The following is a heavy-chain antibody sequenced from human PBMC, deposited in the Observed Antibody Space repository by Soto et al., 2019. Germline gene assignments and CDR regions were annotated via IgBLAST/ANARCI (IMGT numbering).Heavy chain of an antibody. V-gene: IGHV3-30-3*01. Sequence: GGSLRLSCAASGFTFSSYAMHWVRQAPGKGLEWVAVISYDGSNKYYADSVKGRFTISRDNSKNTLYLQMNSLRAEDTAVYYCAGGSSGSTYYYYGMDVWGQGTTVTVS. CDR3: AGGSSGSTYYYYGMDV. CDR2: ISYDGSNK. D-gene: IGHD6-19*01. J-gene: IGHJ6*02. CDR1: GFTFSSYA.